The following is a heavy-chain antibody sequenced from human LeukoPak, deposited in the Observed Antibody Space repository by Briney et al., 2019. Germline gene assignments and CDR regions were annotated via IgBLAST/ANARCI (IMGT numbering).Heavy chain of an antibody. Sequence: ASVKVSCKASGYTFTSYGISWVRQAPGQGLEWMGWISAYNGNTNHAQKLQGRVTMTTDTSTSTAYMELRSLRSDDTAVYYCATGYGSGSKNYYYYYYMDVWGKGTTVTVSS. CDR1: GYTFTSYG. CDR2: ISAYNGNT. D-gene: IGHD3-10*01. CDR3: ATGYGSGSKNYYYYYYMDV. V-gene: IGHV1-18*01. J-gene: IGHJ6*03.